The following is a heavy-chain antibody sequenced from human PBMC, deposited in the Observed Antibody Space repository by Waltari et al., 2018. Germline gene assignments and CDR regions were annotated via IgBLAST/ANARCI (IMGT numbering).Heavy chain of an antibody. CDR1: GFTFSSYS. Sequence: EVQLVESGGGLVQPGGSLRLSCAASGFTFSSYSMNWVRQAPGKGLEWVSYISSSSSTIYDADSVKGRFTISKDNAKNSLYLQMNSLRAEDTAVYYCARVRGTTVTSSSGYWYFDLWGRGTLVTVSS. CDR3: ARVRGTTVTSSSGYWYFDL. D-gene: IGHD4-17*01. CDR2: ISSSSSTI. V-gene: IGHV3-48*01. J-gene: IGHJ2*01.